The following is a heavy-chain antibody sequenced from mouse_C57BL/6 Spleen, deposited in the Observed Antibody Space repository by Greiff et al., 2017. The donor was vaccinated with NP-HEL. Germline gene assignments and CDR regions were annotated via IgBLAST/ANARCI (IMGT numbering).Heavy chain of an antibody. J-gene: IGHJ4*01. CDR3: GRWEGYYAVDD. CDR1: GYAFSSSW. CDR2: IYPGDGDT. D-gene: IGHD4-1*01. Sequence: QVQLQQSGPELVKPGASVKISCKASGYAFSSSWMNWVKQRPGKGLELIGRIYPGDGDTNYNGKFKGKATLTADKSSSTAYMQLSSLTSEDYAVYFCGRWEGYYAVDDWGQRTSVTGSS. V-gene: IGHV1-82*01.